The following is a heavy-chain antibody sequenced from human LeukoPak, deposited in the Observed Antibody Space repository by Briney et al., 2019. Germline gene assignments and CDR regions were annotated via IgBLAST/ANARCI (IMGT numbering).Heavy chain of an antibody. D-gene: IGHD3-10*01. CDR3: ARDPDYYGSGLTSFFDP. V-gene: IGHV3-48*03. CDR2: VSSSARAI. Sequence: GGSLRLSCAASGFTFSSYEMNWVRQAPGKGLEWVSYVSSSARAIYYADSVKGRFTISRDNAKNLLYLQMNSLRAEDTAVYYCARDPDYYGSGLTSFFDPWGQGTLVTVSS. J-gene: IGHJ5*02. CDR1: GFTFSSYE.